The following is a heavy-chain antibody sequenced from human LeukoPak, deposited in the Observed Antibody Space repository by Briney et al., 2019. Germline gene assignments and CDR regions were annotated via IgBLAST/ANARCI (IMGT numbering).Heavy chain of an antibody. J-gene: IGHJ4*02. Sequence: PGGSLRLSCAASGFTFSDFAMSWVRLAPGQGLKWVSTISNRGGSTNFADSVRGRFTTSRDNSKNTLYLQMNSLRADDTALYYCTKDGLRGYDFDYWGQGVLVTVSS. CDR2: ISNRGGST. D-gene: IGHD5-12*01. CDR1: GFTFSDFA. V-gene: IGHV3-23*01. CDR3: TKDGLRGYDFDY.